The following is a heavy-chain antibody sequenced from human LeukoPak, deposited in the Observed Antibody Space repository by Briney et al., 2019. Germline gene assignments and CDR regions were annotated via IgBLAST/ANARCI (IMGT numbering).Heavy chain of an antibody. CDR1: GFTFSSYW. D-gene: IGHD1-26*01. Sequence: PGGSLRLSCAASGFTFSSYWMHWVRQAPGKGLVWVSRIKTDGSTTSYADSVKGRFTISRDNAKNTLYLQMNSLRAEDTAVYYCARDGGTGIVGASGGMDVWGQGTTVTVSS. CDR2: IKTDGSTT. CDR3: ARDGGTGIVGASGGMDV. V-gene: IGHV3-74*01. J-gene: IGHJ6*02.